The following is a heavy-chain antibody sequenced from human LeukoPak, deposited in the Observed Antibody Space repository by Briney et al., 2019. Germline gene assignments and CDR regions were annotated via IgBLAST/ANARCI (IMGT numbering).Heavy chain of an antibody. V-gene: IGHV3-23*01. J-gene: IGHJ4*02. CDR1: GFTFSSYA. D-gene: IGHD3-16*01. CDR2: IGGSGGST. CDR3: ARDLGWGSYTDH. Sequence: GGSLRLSCAASGFTFSSYAMSWVRQAPGKGLEWVSAIGGSGGSTYYADSVKGRFTISRDNAKNTLYLQMNSLRAEDTAVYYCARDLGWGSYTDHWGQGTLVTVSS.